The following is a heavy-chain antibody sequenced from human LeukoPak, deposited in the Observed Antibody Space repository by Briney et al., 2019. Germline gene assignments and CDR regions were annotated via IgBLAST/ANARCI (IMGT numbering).Heavy chain of an antibody. Sequence: ASVKVSCKASGNTFTDFGISWVRQAPGQGLEWMAWISAYNGNTNSVQKFQDRLTMTTDTSTSTAHMELRSLRSDDTAVYYCTRDLGVDTTMIFFDYWGQGTLVTVSS. D-gene: IGHD5-18*01. CDR2: ISAYNGNT. CDR1: GNTFTDFG. CDR3: TRDLGVDTTMIFFDY. V-gene: IGHV1-18*01. J-gene: IGHJ4*02.